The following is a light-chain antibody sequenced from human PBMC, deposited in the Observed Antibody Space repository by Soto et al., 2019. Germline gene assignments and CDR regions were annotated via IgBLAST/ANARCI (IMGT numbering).Light chain of an antibody. CDR3: AAWDDSLNGQV. V-gene: IGLV1-36*01. CDR2: YDD. J-gene: IGLJ1*01. Sequence: QSVLTQPPSVSEAPRQRITICCSGSSYNIGNNAVNWYQQLPGKAPKLLIYYDDLLPSGVSDRFSGSKSGTSASLAISGLQSEDEADYYCAAWDDSLNGQVFGTGTKVTVL. CDR1: SYNIGNNA.